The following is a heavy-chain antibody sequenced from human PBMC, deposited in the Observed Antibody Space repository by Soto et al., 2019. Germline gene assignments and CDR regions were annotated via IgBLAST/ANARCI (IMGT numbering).Heavy chain of an antibody. Sequence: QVQLVQSGAEVKKPGASVNVSCKASGYTFTNHGISWVRQAPGQGLEWMGWISGFNTKTKYAQKFQGRVTMTTDTSTSTAYMELRSLRSDDTAVYYCARDFYPLAYHFDSWGQGTLVTVSS. CDR2: ISGFNTKT. V-gene: IGHV1-18*04. J-gene: IGHJ4*02. CDR3: ARDFYPLAYHFDS. CDR1: GYTFTNHG.